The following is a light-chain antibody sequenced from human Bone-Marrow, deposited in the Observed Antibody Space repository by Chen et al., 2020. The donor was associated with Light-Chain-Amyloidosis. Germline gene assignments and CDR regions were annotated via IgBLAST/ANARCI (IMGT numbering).Light chain of an antibody. V-gene: IGLV2-14*01. CDR2: DVS. Sequence: QSALTQPPSVSGPPGQSITISCTGTSSDVGGYNYVSWYQQHPGKAPKLMIYDVSNRPSGVSNRFSGSKSGNTASLTISGLQAEDEADYYCSSYTSSSAVVFGGGTKLTVL. CDR3: SSYTSSSAVV. CDR1: SSDVGGYNY. J-gene: IGLJ2*01.